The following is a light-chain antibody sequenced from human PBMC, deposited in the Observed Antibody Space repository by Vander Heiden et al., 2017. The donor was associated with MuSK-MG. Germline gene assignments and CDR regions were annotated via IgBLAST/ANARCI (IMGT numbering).Light chain of an antibody. J-gene: IGKJ4*01. CDR2: DAS. CDR1: QDIGDY. Sequence: DIQMTQSPSSLSASVGDRLTITCQASQDIGDYLNWYQQKPGKAPKLLIYDASTLETGVPSRFSGSGDGTDFSLTISRLQPEDIATYYCQQVHNFPPNFGGGTKVEIK. V-gene: IGKV1-33*01. CDR3: QQVHNFPPN.